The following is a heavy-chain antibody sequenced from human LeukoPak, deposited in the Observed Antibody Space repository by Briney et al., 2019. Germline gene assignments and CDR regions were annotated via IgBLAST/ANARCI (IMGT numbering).Heavy chain of an antibody. CDR3: ARDSGYIDY. V-gene: IGHV4-59*01. J-gene: IGHJ4*02. Sequence: SQTLSLTCTVSGGSISSYYWSWIQQPPRKGLEWIGYIYYSGSTNYNPSLKSRVTISVDTSKNQFSLKLSSVTAADTAVYYCARDSGYIDYWGQGTLVTVSS. CDR1: GGSISSYY. CDR2: IYYSGST.